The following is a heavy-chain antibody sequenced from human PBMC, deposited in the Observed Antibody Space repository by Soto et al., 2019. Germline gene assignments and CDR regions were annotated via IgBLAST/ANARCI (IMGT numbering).Heavy chain of an antibody. J-gene: IGHJ4*02. CDR2: INHSGST. CDR3: ARGRGRVHYFDY. CDR1: GGSFSGYY. V-gene: IGHV4-34*01. Sequence: SYTLSLTCAVYGGSFSGYYWSWIRQPPGKGLEWIGEINHSGSTNYNPSLKSRVTISVDTSKNQFSLKLISVTSADTAVYYCARGRGRVHYFDYWGQGTLVTVSS.